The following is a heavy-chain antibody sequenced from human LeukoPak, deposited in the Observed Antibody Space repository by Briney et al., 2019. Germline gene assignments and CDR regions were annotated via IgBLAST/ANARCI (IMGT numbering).Heavy chain of an antibody. V-gene: IGHV1-8*01. J-gene: IGHJ4*02. Sequence: VSVKVSCKASGYTFTSYDINWVRQATGQGLEWMGWMNPNSGNTGYAQKFQGRVTMTRNTSISTAYMELSSLRSEDTAVYYCARAATTVTPIDYWGQGTLVTVSS. D-gene: IGHD4-17*01. CDR2: MNPNSGNT. CDR3: ARAATTVTPIDY. CDR1: GYTFTSYD.